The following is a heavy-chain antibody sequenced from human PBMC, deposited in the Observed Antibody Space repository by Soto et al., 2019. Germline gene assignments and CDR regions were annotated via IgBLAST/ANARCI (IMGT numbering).Heavy chain of an antibody. D-gene: IGHD3-10*01. J-gene: IGHJ3*02. CDR1: GFSFTDVW. Sequence: EMQLVQSGGGLVKPGGSLRLSCAASGFSFTDVWMSWVRQAPGKGLEWVARVKDKTDGETTDYAAHVEGRFTISRDDSKNTRYLQMNSLKTEDTAVYYCTDLLRGVGAFDIWGQGTMVTVSS. CDR2: VKDKTDGETT. CDR3: TDLLRGVGAFDI. V-gene: IGHV3-15*01.